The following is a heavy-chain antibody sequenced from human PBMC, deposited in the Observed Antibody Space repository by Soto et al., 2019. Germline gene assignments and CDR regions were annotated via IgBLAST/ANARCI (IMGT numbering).Heavy chain of an antibody. J-gene: IGHJ6*02. D-gene: IGHD4-17*01. V-gene: IGHV3-74*01. Sequence: EVQLVESGGGLVQPGGSLRLSCAASGFTFSSYWMHWVRQAPGKGLVWVSRINSDGSSTSYADSVKGRFTISRDNAKNTLYLQMNILRAEDTAVYYCARVPPLGYGEYYYYGMDVWGQGTTVTVSS. CDR1: GFTFSSYW. CDR3: ARVPPLGYGEYYYYGMDV. CDR2: INSDGSST.